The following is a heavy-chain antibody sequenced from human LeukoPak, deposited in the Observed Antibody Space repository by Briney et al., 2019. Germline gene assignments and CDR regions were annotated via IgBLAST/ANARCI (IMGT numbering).Heavy chain of an antibody. CDR3: ARGPIVGPTKGFDP. V-gene: IGHV3-30*03. D-gene: IGHD1-26*01. J-gene: IGHJ5*02. CDR1: GFTFSSYG. CDR2: ISYDGSNK. Sequence: GVSLRLSCAAAGFTFSSYGIHWVRQAPGKGLEWVTVISYDGSNKYYADSVKGRFTISTDNSKNMLYLQMNSLRAEDTAVYYCARGPIVGPTKGFDPWGQGTLVTVSS.